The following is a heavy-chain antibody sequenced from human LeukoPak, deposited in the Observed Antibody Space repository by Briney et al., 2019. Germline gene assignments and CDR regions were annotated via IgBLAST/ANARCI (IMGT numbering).Heavy chain of an antibody. V-gene: IGHV4-34*01. J-gene: IGHJ4*02. D-gene: IGHD3-10*01. CDR3: ARDHYGSGSPRVRYFDY. Sequence: SETLSLTCAVHGGSFSGYYWSWIRQPPGKGLEWIGEINHSGSTNYNPSLKSRVTISVDTSKNQFSLKLSSVTAADTAVYYCARDHYGSGSPRVRYFDYWGQGTLVTVSS. CDR2: INHSGST. CDR1: GGSFSGYY.